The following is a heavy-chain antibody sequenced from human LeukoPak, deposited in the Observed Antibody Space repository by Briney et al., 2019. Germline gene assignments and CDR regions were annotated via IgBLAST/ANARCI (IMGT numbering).Heavy chain of an antibody. D-gene: IGHD3-10*01. CDR1: GFAVKSSY. V-gene: IGHV3-53*01. CDR2: LYAGGES. CDR3: ARDSAGNQYSSGNFDL. J-gene: IGHJ4*02. Sequence: PGGSLRLSCAASGFAVKSSYMNWVRQASGKGLEWVSVLYAGGESYYADSVLGRFTISRDNSNNTVFLEMNSLTADDTAVYFCARDSAGNQYSSGNFDLWGQGTLVTVSS.